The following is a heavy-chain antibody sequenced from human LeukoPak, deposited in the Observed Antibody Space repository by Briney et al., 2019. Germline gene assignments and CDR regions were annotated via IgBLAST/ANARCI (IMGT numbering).Heavy chain of an antibody. J-gene: IGHJ4*02. Sequence: GESLKISCKGSGYSLTSYWIAWVRQMPGRGLEWMGIIYPGDSDTRYSPSFQGQVTISADKSLSTAYLPWSSLKASDTAMYYCARPRTTGTTVFDYWGQGTLVTVPS. CDR3: ARPRTTGTTVFDY. D-gene: IGHD1-1*01. CDR2: IYPGDSDT. V-gene: IGHV5-51*01. CDR1: GYSLTSYW.